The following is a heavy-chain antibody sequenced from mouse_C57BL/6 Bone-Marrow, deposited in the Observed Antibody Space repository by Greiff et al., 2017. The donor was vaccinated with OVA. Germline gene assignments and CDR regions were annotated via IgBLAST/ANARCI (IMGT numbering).Heavy chain of an antibody. D-gene: IGHD1-1*01. V-gene: IGHV5-12*01. J-gene: IGHJ4*01. Sequence: EVMLVESGGGLVQPGGSLKLSCAASGFTFSDYYMYWVRQTPEKRLEWVAYISNGGGSTYYPDTVKGRFTISRDNAKNTLYLQMSRLKSEDTAMYYCARHGTTVVAPYYAMDYWGQGTSVTVSS. CDR3: ARHGTTVVAPYYAMDY. CDR2: ISNGGGST. CDR1: GFTFSDYY.